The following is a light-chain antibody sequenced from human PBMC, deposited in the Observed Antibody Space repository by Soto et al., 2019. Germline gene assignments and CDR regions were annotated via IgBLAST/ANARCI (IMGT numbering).Light chain of an antibody. J-gene: IGKJ1*01. Sequence: DIQMTQSPSTLSASVGDRVTITCRASQSVTNLLAWYQQKPGEAPRLLIYKASSLESGVPSRFSGSGSGTEFTLTISSLQPDDFATYYCQQYNSYWTFGQGTKV. CDR2: KAS. CDR1: QSVTNL. CDR3: QQYNSYWT. V-gene: IGKV1-5*03.